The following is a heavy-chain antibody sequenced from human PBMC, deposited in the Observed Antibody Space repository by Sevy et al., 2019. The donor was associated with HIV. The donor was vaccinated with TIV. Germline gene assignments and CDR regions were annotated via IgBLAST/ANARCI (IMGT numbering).Heavy chain of an antibody. J-gene: IGHJ4*02. CDR3: TRGVTKIIGGGYYFDY. CDR2: IIPMFGTT. Sequence: ASVKVSCKASGVTFNSYAFHWVRQAPGQGLEWMGGIIPMFGTTDYAQKFQGRVRISADESTSTVYMEQSSLRSEDTAGYYCTRGVTKIIGGGYYFDYWGQGTLVTVSS. D-gene: IGHD3-22*01. CDR1: GVTFNSYA. V-gene: IGHV1-69*13.